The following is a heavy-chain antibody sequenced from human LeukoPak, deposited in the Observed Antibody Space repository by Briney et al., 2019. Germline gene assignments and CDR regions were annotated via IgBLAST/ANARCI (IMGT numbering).Heavy chain of an antibody. CDR2: IYYSGST. V-gene: IGHV4-61*01. CDR3: ARGRYDSSGYYWAY. Sequence: SETLSLTCTVSGYSISIGYYWSWIRQPPGKGLEWIGYIYYSGSTNYNPSLKSRVTISVDTSKNQFSLKLSSVTAADTAVYYCARGRYDSSGYYWAYWGQGTLVTVSS. D-gene: IGHD3-22*01. J-gene: IGHJ4*02. CDR1: GYSISIGYY.